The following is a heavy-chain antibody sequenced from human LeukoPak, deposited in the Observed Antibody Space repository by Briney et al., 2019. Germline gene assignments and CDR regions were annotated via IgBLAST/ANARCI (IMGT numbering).Heavy chain of an antibody. CDR3: AKVNPSEIVLTVFLRSYFDY. Sequence: QTGGSLRLSCAASGFTFSSYAMSWVRQAPGKGLEWVSAISGSGGSTYYADSVKGRFTISRDNSKNTLYLQMNSLRAEDTAVYYCAKVNPSEIVLTVFLRSYFDYWGQGTLVTVSS. V-gene: IGHV3-23*01. J-gene: IGHJ4*02. CDR2: ISGSGGST. D-gene: IGHD3-22*01. CDR1: GFTFSSYA.